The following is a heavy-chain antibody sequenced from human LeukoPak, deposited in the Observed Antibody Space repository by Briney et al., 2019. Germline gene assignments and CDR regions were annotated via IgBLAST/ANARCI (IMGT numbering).Heavy chain of an antibody. CDR3: ARREGIIASADFFDY. CDR2: IYYSGST. Sequence: PSEALSLTCTVSGGSISSSSYYWGWIRHPPGKGLEWIGTIYYSGSTYYNPSLKSRVTMSVDTSKNLFSLKLSSVTAADTAVYYCARREGIIASADFFDYWGQGTLVTVSS. V-gene: IGHV4-39*01. J-gene: IGHJ4*02. CDR1: GGSISSSSYY. D-gene: IGHD6-13*01.